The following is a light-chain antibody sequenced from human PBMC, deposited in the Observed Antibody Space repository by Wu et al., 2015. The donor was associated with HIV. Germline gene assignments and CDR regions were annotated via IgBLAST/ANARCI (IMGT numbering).Light chain of an antibody. CDR3: QYRTT. Sequence: EIVLTQSPGTLSLSPGERATLSCRASQSVSSNFLAWYQHRPGQAPRLLIYGASNRATGIPDRFSGSGSGTDFTLTISSLESEDFALYYCQYRTTFGQGTRLESK. V-gene: IGKV3-20*01. CDR2: GAS. CDR1: QSVSSNF. J-gene: IGKJ5*01.